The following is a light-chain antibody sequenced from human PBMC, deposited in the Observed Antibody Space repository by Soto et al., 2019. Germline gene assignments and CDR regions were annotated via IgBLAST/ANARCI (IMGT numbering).Light chain of an antibody. CDR1: QSVTSN. CDR2: SAS. V-gene: IGKV3-15*01. CDR3: QQSYNWPRT. Sequence: EIMMTQSPATLSVSPGERATLSCRASQSVTSNLAWYQQKPGQPPRLLIYSASTRATGIPARFSASGSGTEFTLTISSLKSEDFAVYYCQQSYNWPRTFGQGTKVEIK. J-gene: IGKJ1*01.